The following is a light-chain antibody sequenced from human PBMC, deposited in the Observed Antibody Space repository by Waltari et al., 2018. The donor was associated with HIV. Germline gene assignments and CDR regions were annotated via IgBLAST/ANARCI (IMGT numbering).Light chain of an antibody. CDR1: QNINNY. J-gene: IGKJ1*01. CDR3: QQYYNYPRT. Sequence: DIQMTQSPSSLSASVGDRVTITCRASQNINNYLNWYQQKPGKAPKLLIYAASSLQSGVPSRFSGSGSGTDFTLTISSLQPEDFATYYCQQYYNYPRTFGQGTKVEIK. CDR2: AAS. V-gene: IGKV1-39*01.